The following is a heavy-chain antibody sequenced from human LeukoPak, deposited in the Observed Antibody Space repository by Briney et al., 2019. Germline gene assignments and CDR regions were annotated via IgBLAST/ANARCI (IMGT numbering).Heavy chain of an antibody. J-gene: IGHJ4*02. CDR3: AREGGYYSGGSCYFVSPYYFDY. CDR2: IIPIFGTA. Sequence: SVKVSCKASGGTFSSYAISWVRQAPGQGLEWMGGIIPIFGTANYAQKFQGRVTITTDESTSTAYMELSSLRSEDTAVYYCAREGGYYSGGSCYFVSPYYFDYWGQGTLVTVSS. CDR1: GGTFSSYA. D-gene: IGHD2-15*01. V-gene: IGHV1-69*05.